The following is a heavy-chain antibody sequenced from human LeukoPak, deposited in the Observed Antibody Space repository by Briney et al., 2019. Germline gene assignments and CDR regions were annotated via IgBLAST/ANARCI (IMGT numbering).Heavy chain of an antibody. CDR1: GGTFSSYA. CDR2: INPNSGGT. V-gene: IGHV1-2*02. D-gene: IGHD3-10*01. CDR3: ARVGITMVRGAFDY. Sequence: ASEKVSCKASGGTFSSYAISWVRQAPGQGLEWMGWINPNSGGTNYAQKFQGRVTMTRDTSISTAYMELSRLRSDDTAVYYCARVGITMVRGAFDYWGQGTLVTVSS. J-gene: IGHJ4*02.